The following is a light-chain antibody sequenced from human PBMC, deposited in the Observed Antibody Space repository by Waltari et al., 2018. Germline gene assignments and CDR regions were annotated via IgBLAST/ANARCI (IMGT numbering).Light chain of an antibody. CDR1: HSVVFSSNGKSY. J-gene: IGKJ2*01. CDR3: LQYYTNPYT. V-gene: IGKV4-1*01. Sequence: DIVMTQSPEFLPVSLGERATIHCKSSHSVVFSSNGKSYLAWYQQKPGQSPTLLFSWASTRESGVPDRFLASGSGTDFTLTIISPQTEDVAVYFCLQYYTNPYTFGQGTKLEI. CDR2: WAS.